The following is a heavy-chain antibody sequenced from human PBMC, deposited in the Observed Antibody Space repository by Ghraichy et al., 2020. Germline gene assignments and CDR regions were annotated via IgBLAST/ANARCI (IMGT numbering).Heavy chain of an antibody. CDR3: ARVGADYLSSHWYFDL. V-gene: IGHV1-46*01. CDR2: INPSGGSS. D-gene: IGHD3-22*01. Sequence: ASVKVSCKASGYTFTSYYLHWARQAPGQGLEWMGVINPSGGSSSYAQKFQGRVTMTRETSTGTVYMELSSLRSEDTAVYYCARVGADYLSSHWYFDLWGRGTLVTVSS. CDR1: GYTFTSYY. J-gene: IGHJ2*01.